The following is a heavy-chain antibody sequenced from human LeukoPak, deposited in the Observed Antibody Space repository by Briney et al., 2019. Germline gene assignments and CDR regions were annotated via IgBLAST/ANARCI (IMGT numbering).Heavy chain of an antibody. Sequence: SETLSLTCTVSGGSISSSSYYWGWIRQPPGKGLEWIGSIYYSGSTYYNPSLKSRVTISVDTSKNQFSLKLSSVTAADTAVYYCARHAEMATIRGDYFDYWGQGTLVTVSS. V-gene: IGHV4-39*01. CDR2: IYYSGST. CDR1: GGSISSSSYY. CDR3: ARHAEMATIRGDYFDY. D-gene: IGHD5-24*01. J-gene: IGHJ4*02.